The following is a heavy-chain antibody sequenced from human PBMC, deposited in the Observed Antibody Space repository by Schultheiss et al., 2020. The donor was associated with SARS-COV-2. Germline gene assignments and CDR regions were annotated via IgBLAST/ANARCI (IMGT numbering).Heavy chain of an antibody. D-gene: IGHD4-17*01. CDR1: GFTFSSYW. V-gene: IGHV3-7*03. CDR2: IKQDGSEK. CDR3: ARLRTYSYYFDY. Sequence: GGSLRLSCAASGFTFSSYWMSWVRQAPGKGLEWVANIKQDGSEKYYVDSVMGRFTISRDDAKNSLYLEMTSLTAEDTAIYYCARLRTYSYYFDYWGQGTRVTVSS. J-gene: IGHJ4*02.